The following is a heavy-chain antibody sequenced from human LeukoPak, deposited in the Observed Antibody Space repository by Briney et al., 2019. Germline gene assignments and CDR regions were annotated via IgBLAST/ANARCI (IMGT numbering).Heavy chain of an antibody. CDR1: GFTFHNYW. CDR2: IKHDASEK. Sequence: GGSLRLSCAASGFTFHNYWMAWVRQTPGKGLEWVANIKHDASEKYYVDSVKGRFTISRDNAQNSFFLQMNSLRAEDTAVYFCARDRGSTGYDLYGYWGQGTLVTVSS. V-gene: IGHV3-7*01. D-gene: IGHD5-12*01. J-gene: IGHJ4*02. CDR3: ARDRGSTGYDLYGY.